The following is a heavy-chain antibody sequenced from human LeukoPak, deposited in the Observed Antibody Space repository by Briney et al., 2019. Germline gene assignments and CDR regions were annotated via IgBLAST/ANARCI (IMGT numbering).Heavy chain of an antibody. V-gene: IGHV1-18*01. D-gene: IGHD3-10*01. CDR3: ARVVAEQNYYGSGSFYYYYYMDV. CDR2: ISAYNGNT. Sequence: ASVKVSCKASGYTFTSYGISWVRQAPGQGLEWMGWISAYNGNTNYAQKLQGRVTMTTDTSTSTAYMELSSLRSEDTAVYYCARVVAEQNYYGSGSFYYYYYMDVWGKGTTVTVSS. CDR1: GYTFTSYG. J-gene: IGHJ6*03.